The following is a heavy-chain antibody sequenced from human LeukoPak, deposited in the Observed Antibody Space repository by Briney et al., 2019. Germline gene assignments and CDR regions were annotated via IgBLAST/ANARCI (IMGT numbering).Heavy chain of an antibody. Sequence: SETLSLTCTVSGGTISSYYWSWIRQPPRKGLEWVGYIYYSGSTNYIPSLTSRVTISVDTSKNQFSLKLTSVTAADTAVYYCARHLRGYSYGPFGYWGQGTLVTVSS. D-gene: IGHD5-18*01. CDR1: GGTISSYY. CDR2: IYYSGST. V-gene: IGHV4-59*08. J-gene: IGHJ4*02. CDR3: ARHLRGYSYGPFGY.